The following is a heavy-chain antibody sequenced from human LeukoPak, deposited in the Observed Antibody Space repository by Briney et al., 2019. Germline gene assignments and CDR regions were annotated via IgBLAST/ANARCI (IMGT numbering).Heavy chain of an antibody. Sequence: SETLSLTCTVSGGSISSSSYYWGWIRQPPGKGLEWIGSIYYSGSTYYNPSLKSRVTISVDTSKNQFSLKLSSVTAADTAVYYCARDSKYYDSSGYYYYFDYWGQGTLVTVSS. CDR3: ARDSKYYDSSGYYYYFDY. J-gene: IGHJ4*02. CDR2: IYYSGST. CDR1: GGSISSSSYY. V-gene: IGHV4-39*07. D-gene: IGHD3-22*01.